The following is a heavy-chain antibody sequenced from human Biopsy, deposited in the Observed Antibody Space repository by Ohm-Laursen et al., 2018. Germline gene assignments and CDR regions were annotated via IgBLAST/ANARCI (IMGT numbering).Heavy chain of an antibody. D-gene: IGHD4-23*01. Sequence: GTLSLTCAVSGGSFTGHYWTWIRQPPGKGLEWIGHISHTGYTSYKSSLKSRVTISLDTSRKHFSLRLSSLTAADTAAYYCARGSNDFGGLYFPRWGQGTLLTVSS. CDR2: ISHTGYT. CDR1: GGSFTGHY. V-gene: IGHV4-59*11. J-gene: IGHJ4*02. CDR3: ARGSNDFGGLYFPR.